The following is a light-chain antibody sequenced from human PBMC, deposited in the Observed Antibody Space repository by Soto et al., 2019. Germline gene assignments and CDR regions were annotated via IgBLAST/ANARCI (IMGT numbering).Light chain of an antibody. J-gene: IGKJ1*01. Sequence: DIQMTQSPSSLSASVGDRVTITCRASQDISNYLAWYQQKPGEVPKLLIYGASTLQSGVPSRFSGSRSGTDFTLTISSLQTVDDATYYCQNYNRAPWTFGQGTKVETK. V-gene: IGKV1-27*01. CDR2: GAS. CDR3: QNYNRAPWT. CDR1: QDISNY.